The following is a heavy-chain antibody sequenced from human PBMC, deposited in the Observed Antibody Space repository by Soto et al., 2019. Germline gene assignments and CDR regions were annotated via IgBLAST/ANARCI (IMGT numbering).Heavy chain of an antibody. CDR2: IYYSGST. CDR3: ARYISIVWYERIDP. V-gene: IGHV4-59*01. D-gene: IGHD6-19*01. J-gene: IGHJ5*02. Sequence: QVQLQESGPGLVKPSETLSLTCTVSGGSISSYYWSWSRQPPGKGLEWIGYIYYSGSTNYNPSLKSRVTISVDTSKNQFSLKLSSVTAADTAVYYCARYISIVWYERIDPWGQGTLVTVSS. CDR1: GGSISSYY.